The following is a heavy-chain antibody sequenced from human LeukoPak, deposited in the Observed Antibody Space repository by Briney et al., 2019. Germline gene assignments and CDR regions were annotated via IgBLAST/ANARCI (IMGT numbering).Heavy chain of an antibody. D-gene: IGHD7-27*01. J-gene: IGHJ6*02. CDR3: ARESVLGTTRLMDV. CDR1: GGSISSYY. Sequence: SETLSLTCNVSGGSISSYYWSWIRQPPGKGPEWIGYIYYSGSTNYNPSLKSRVTISEDTSKNQFSLKLSSVTAADTAVYYCARESVLGTTRLMDVWGQGTTVTVSS. CDR2: IYYSGST. V-gene: IGHV4-59*01.